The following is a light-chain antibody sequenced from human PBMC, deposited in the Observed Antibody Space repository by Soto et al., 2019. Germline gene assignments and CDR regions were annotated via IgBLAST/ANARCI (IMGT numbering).Light chain of an antibody. CDR2: DAS. CDR3: QQRSNWPPIT. CDR1: QSVSSY. J-gene: IGKJ5*01. Sequence: EIVFTQSPATLFFAPGERTTLSFRASQSVSSYLAWYQQKPGQAPRLLIYDASNRATGIPARFSGSGSGTDFTLTISSLEPEDFAVYYCQQRSNWPPITFGQGTRLEIK. V-gene: IGKV3-11*01.